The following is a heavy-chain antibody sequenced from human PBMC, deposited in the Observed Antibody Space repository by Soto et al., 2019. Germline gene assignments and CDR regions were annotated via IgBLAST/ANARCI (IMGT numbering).Heavy chain of an antibody. CDR1: GGSFSGYY. CDR2: INHSGST. V-gene: IGHV4-34*01. D-gene: IGHD3-22*01. CDR3: ARKGTLYYYDSSGYLLDY. J-gene: IGHJ4*02. Sequence: SEILSLTCAVYGGSFSGYYWSWIRQPPGKGLEWIGEINHSGSTNYNPSLKSRVTISVDTSKNQFSLKLSSVTAADTAVYYCARKGTLYYYDSSGYLLDYWGQGTLVTVSS.